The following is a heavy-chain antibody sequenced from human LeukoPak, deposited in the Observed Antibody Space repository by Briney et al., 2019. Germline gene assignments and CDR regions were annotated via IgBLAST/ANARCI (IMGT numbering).Heavy chain of an antibody. CDR3: ARWTYYYDSSGYYRKHYFDY. CDR1: GGSFSGYY. D-gene: IGHD3-22*01. CDR2: MNHSGST. Sequence: SETLSLTCAVYGGSFSGYYWSWIRQPPGKVMEWIGEMNHSGSTNYNPSLKSRVTISVDTSKNQFSLKLSSVTAADTAVYYCARWTYYYDSSGYYRKHYFDYWGQGTLVTVSS. V-gene: IGHV4-34*01. J-gene: IGHJ4*02.